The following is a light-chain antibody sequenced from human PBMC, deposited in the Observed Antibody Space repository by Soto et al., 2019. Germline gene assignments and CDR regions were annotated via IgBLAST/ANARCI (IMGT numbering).Light chain of an antibody. CDR3: QHRRNWPLT. CDR1: QSVNNQ. J-gene: IGKJ4*01. CDR2: DAS. Sequence: VLTQSPGTLSLSPGETATLSCRASQSVNNQVAWYQQKPGQAPRLLIYDASNRATGIPARISGSGSGTDFTLTITSLETEDFAVYYCQHRRNWPLTFGGGTKVDIK. V-gene: IGKV3-11*01.